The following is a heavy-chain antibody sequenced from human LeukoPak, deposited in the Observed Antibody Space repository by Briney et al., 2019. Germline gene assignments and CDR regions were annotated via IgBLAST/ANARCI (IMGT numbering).Heavy chain of an antibody. Sequence: SVKVSCKASGGTFSSYAISWVRQAPGQGLEWVGGIIPIFGTANYAQKFQGRVTITTDESTSTAYMELSSLRSEDTAVYYCASSGSSSSGLSFYYYYYMDVWGKGTTVTVS. V-gene: IGHV1-69*05. CDR2: IIPIFGTA. CDR1: GGTFSSYA. D-gene: IGHD6-6*01. CDR3: ASSGSSSSGLSFYYYYYMDV. J-gene: IGHJ6*03.